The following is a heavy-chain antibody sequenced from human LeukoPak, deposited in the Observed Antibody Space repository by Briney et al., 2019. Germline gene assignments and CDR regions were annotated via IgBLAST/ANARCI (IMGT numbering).Heavy chain of an antibody. CDR3: ARERYSYREHPKLFDY. CDR1: GYTFTSYG. J-gene: IGHJ4*02. D-gene: IGHD5-18*01. CDR2: SSAYNGNT. V-gene: IGHV1-18*01. Sequence: ASVKVSCKASGYTFTSYGISWVRRAPGQGLEWMGWSSAYNGNTNYAQKLQGRVTMTTDTSTSTAYMELRSLRSDDTAVYYCARERYSYREHPKLFDYWGQGTLVTVSS.